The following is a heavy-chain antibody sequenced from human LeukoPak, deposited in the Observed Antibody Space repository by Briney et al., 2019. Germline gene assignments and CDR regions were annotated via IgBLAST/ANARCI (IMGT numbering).Heavy chain of an antibody. CDR2: IYRSGST. D-gene: IGHD7-27*01. V-gene: IGHV4-4*02. CDR3: ASLPGGDNWFDP. J-gene: IGHJ5*02. CDR1: GGSISSSNW. Sequence: PSGTLSLTCAVSGGSISSSNWWSWVRQPPEKGLEWIGEIYRSGSTNYNPSLKSRVTISIDKSNNQFSLKLSSVTAADTAMYYCASLPGGDNWFDPWGQGTLVTVSS.